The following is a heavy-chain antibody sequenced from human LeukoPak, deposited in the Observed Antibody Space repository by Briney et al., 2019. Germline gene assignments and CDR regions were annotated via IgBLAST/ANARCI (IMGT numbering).Heavy chain of an antibody. Sequence: GGSLRLSCAASGFTFSSYWMTWVRQAPGKGLEWVASINQDQNEIHYVDSVRGRFTISRDNAKNSLYLQMNSLRAEDTAVYYCARDSDTEMATIAFDYWGQGTLVTVSS. D-gene: IGHD5-24*01. V-gene: IGHV3-7*01. CDR2: INQDQNEI. CDR1: GFTFSSYW. J-gene: IGHJ4*02. CDR3: ARDSDTEMATIAFDY.